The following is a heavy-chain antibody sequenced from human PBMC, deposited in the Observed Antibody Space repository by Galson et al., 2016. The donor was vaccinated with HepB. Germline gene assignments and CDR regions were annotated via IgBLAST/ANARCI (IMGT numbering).Heavy chain of an antibody. J-gene: IGHJ4*02. CDR1: GFTFSSYA. Sequence: SLRLSCAASGFTFSSYAMSWVRQTPEKGLEWVSTISDSGGSTYYADSVKGRFIISRDNSKTTLSLQMNPLRAEDTAVYYCAKRALERLFDYWGQGTLVTVSS. CDR2: ISDSGGST. CDR3: AKRALERLFDY. V-gene: IGHV3-23*01.